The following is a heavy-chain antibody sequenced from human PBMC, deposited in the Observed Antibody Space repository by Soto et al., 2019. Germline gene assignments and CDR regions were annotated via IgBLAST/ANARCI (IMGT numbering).Heavy chain of an antibody. CDR2: IRRKANSYTT. V-gene: IGHV3-72*01. J-gene: IGHJ6*02. Sequence: EVQLVESGGGLVQPGGSLRLSCAASGLIFSDYHMDWVRQAPGKGLEWVGRIRRKANSYTTEYAASVKGRFTISRDDSKNSLYLQMNSLKCEDTAVYYCAMLGGWSGGSSGMDVWGQGTTVTVSS. CDR1: GLIFSDYH. D-gene: IGHD6-19*01. CDR3: AMLGGWSGGSSGMDV.